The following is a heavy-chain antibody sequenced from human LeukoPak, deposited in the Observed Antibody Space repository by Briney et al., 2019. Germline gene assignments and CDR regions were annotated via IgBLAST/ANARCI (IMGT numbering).Heavy chain of an antibody. Sequence: GGSLRLSCAASGFTFSSYGMHWVRQAPGKGLEWVAVISYDGSNKYYADSVKGRFTISRDNSKNTLYLQMNSLRAEDTAVYYCARDPTREYSSSWYFADAFDIWGQGTMVTVSS. V-gene: IGHV3-30*03. CDR1: GFTFSSYG. J-gene: IGHJ3*02. CDR2: ISYDGSNK. D-gene: IGHD6-13*01. CDR3: ARDPTREYSSSWYFADAFDI.